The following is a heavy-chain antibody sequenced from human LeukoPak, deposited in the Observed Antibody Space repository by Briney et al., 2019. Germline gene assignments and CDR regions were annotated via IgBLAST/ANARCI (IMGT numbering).Heavy chain of an antibody. Sequence: GGSPRLSCAASGFTVSSNEMGWVRQAPGKGLEWVSSISGGSTYYADSRKGRFTISRDTSKNTLHLQINSLRAEDTAVYYCKKRKYCSSTSCPAGPFDIWGQGTMVTVSS. CDR3: KKRKYCSSTSCPAGPFDI. V-gene: IGHV3-38-3*01. CDR1: GFTVSSNE. CDR2: ISGGST. J-gene: IGHJ3*02. D-gene: IGHD2-2*01.